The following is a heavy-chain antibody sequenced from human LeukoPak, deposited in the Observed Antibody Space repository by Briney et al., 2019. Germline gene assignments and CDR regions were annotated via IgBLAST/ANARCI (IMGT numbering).Heavy chain of an antibody. CDR3: ARGGAAGKRYYYYYGMDV. D-gene: IGHD6-13*01. CDR1: GFTFSSYW. Sequence: GGSLRLSCAASGFTFSSYWMHWVRQAPGKGLVRVSRINSDGSSTSYADSVKGRFTISRDNAKNTLYLQMNSLRAEDTAVYYCARGGAAGKRYYYYYGMDVWGQGTTVTVSS. J-gene: IGHJ6*02. V-gene: IGHV3-74*01. CDR2: INSDGSST.